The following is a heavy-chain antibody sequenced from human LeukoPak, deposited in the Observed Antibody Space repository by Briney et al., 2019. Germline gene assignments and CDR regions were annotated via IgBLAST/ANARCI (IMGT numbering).Heavy chain of an antibody. D-gene: IGHD6-19*01. J-gene: IGHJ3*02. CDR1: GGSISSSSYY. CDR3: ARDIGSGWYHPEAFDI. Sequence: SETLSLTCTVSGGSISSSSYYWGWIRQPPGKGLEWIGSIYYSGSTYYNPSLKSRVTISVDTSKNQFSLKLSSVTAADTAVYYCARDIGSGWYHPEAFDIWGQGTMVTVSS. V-gene: IGHV4-39*07. CDR2: IYYSGST.